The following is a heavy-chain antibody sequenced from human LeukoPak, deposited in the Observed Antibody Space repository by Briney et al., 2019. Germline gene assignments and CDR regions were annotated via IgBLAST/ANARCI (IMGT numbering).Heavy chain of an antibody. Sequence: GGSLRLSCAASGFTFGTYAMHRVRQAPGKGLEWVANIKEDGSEKYYVDSVKGRFTISRDNAKNSVYLQMNSLRAEDTAVYYCAREVGSAARGRWGQGTLVIVSS. V-gene: IGHV3-7*05. D-gene: IGHD1-26*01. CDR2: IKEDGSEK. CDR1: GFTFGTYA. CDR3: AREVGSAARGR. J-gene: IGHJ4*02.